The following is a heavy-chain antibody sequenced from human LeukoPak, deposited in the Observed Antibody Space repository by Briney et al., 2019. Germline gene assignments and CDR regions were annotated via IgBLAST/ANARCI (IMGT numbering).Heavy chain of an antibody. D-gene: IGHD1-26*01. CDR1: GGSFSGYY. V-gene: IGHV4-34*01. CDR2: IYHSGST. Sequence: SETLSLTCAVYGGSFSGYYWTWIRQPPGKGLEWIGYIYHSGSTYYNPSLKSRVTISVDRSKNQFSLKLSSVTAADTAVYYCARDGSIRGYYYGMDVWGQGTTVTVSS. J-gene: IGHJ6*02. CDR3: ARDGSIRGYYYGMDV.